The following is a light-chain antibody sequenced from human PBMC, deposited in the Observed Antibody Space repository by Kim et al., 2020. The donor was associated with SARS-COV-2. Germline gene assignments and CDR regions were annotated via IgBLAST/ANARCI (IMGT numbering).Light chain of an antibody. CDR1: SSDVGNYNY. CDR2: EVS. CDR3: CSSAGGYTWV. V-gene: IGLV2-11*03. Sequence: GQSVTIYCTATSSDVGNYNYVSWYQQHPGKAPKLMIYEVSKRRSGVPERFSVSKSGNTASLTISGLQAVNEADYYCCSSAGGYTWVFGGGTGLTVL. J-gene: IGLJ3*02.